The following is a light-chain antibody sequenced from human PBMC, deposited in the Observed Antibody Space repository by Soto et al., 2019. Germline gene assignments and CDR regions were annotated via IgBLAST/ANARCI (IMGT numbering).Light chain of an antibody. V-gene: IGLV2-14*03. Sequence: QSVLTQPASVSGSPGQSITISCTGTSSVVGAYDFVSWYQQHPDKAPKLMIYEVSNRPSGVSNRFSGSKSVNTATLTISGLQAEDEADYYCSSYTSSSTRVFGTETKVTVL. CDR1: SSVVGAYDF. CDR3: SSYTSSSTRV. CDR2: EVS. J-gene: IGLJ1*01.